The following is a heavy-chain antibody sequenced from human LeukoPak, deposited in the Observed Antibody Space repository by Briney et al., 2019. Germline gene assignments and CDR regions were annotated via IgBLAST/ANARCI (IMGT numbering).Heavy chain of an antibody. Sequence: GGSLRLSCAASGFTFSSYSMNWVRQAPGKGLEWVSSISSSSSYIYYADSVKGRFTISRDNAKNSLYLQMNSLRAEDTAVYYCARGRSSSWHIGWFDPWGQGTLVTVSS. V-gene: IGHV3-21*01. J-gene: IGHJ5*02. CDR2: ISSSSSYI. CDR1: GFTFSSYS. D-gene: IGHD6-13*01. CDR3: ARGRSSSWHIGWFDP.